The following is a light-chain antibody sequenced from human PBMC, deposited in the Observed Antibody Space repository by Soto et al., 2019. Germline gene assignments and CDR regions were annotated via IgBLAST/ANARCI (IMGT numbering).Light chain of an antibody. V-gene: IGLV1-51*01. CDR2: GNN. CDR3: GTWDSSLSAGRYV. J-gene: IGLJ1*01. CDR1: SSNIGNNY. Sequence: QSVLTQPPSVSAAPGQKVTISCSGSSSNIGNNYVSWYQQLPGTAPKLLIYGNNKRPSGIPDRFSGSKSGTSATLGITGLQTGDEADYYCGTWDSSLSAGRYVFGTGTKLTVL.